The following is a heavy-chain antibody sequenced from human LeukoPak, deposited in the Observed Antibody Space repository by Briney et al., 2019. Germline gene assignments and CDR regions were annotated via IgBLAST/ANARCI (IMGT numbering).Heavy chain of an antibody. CDR3: AKDFGGYSYGDYGMDV. D-gene: IGHD5-18*01. Sequence: QPGRSLRLSCAASGFTFSSYGMHWVRQAPGKGLEWVAVISYDGSNKYYADSVKGRFTISRDNSKSTLYLQMNSLRAEDTAVYYCAKDFGGYSYGDYGMDVWGQGTTVTVSS. V-gene: IGHV3-30*18. CDR2: ISYDGSNK. CDR1: GFTFSSYG. J-gene: IGHJ6*02.